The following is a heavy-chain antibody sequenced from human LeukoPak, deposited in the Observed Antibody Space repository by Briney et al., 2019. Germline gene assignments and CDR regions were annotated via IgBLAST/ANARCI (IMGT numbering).Heavy chain of an antibody. CDR1: GGSVSSGGYS. V-gene: IGHV4-30-2*01. D-gene: IGHD3-22*01. Sequence: SETLSLTCAVSGGSVSSGGYSWSWIRQPPGKGLEWIGYIYHSGSTYYNPSLKSRVTISVDRSKNQFSLKLSSVTAADTAVYYCARGVYYDSSGYTAWYFDYWGQGTLVTVSS. CDR3: ARGVYYDSSGYTAWYFDY. CDR2: IYHSGST. J-gene: IGHJ4*02.